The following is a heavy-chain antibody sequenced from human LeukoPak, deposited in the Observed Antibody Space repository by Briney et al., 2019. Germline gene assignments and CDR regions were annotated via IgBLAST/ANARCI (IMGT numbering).Heavy chain of an antibody. CDR1: GGSINSGNYY. D-gene: IGHD2-15*01. CDR3: ARRRGGTSDYDY. V-gene: IGHV4-39*01. Sequence: SQTLSLTCTVPGGSINSGNYYWGWIRQPPGKGLEWIGNIHHSGSTYYSPSLKSRVTISVDTSKTQFSLKMNSVTAADTAVYYCARRRGGTSDYDYWGQGTLVTVSS. J-gene: IGHJ4*02. CDR2: IHHSGST.